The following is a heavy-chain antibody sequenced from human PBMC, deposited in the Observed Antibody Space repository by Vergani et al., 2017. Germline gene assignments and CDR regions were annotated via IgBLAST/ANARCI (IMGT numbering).Heavy chain of an antibody. J-gene: IGHJ4*02. Sequence: QVQLVQSGAEVKKPGSSVKVSCKASGGTFSSYAISWVRQAPGQGLEWMGRIIPIFGTANYAQKFQGRVTITRDTSASTACMELSSLRSEDTAVYYCVREGFYDYVWGSYRLRGGYYFDYWSQGTLVTVS. D-gene: IGHD3-16*02. CDR3: VREGFYDYVWGSYRLRGGYYFDY. CDR1: GGTFSSYA. V-gene: IGHV1-69*05. CDR2: IIPIFGTA.